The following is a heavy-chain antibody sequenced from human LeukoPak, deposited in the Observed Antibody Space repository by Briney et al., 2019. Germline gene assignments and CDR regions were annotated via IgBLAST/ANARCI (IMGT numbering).Heavy chain of an antibody. D-gene: IGHD4-17*01. Sequence: PGGSLRLSCAASGFTFDDYGMHWVRQAPGKGLGWVSGISWNSGNIGYADSVKGRFTISRDNAKNSPYLQMNSLRAEDTALYYCAKDRNYGDFTVFDYWGQGTLVTVSS. CDR3: AKDRNYGDFTVFDY. J-gene: IGHJ4*02. CDR1: GFTFDDYG. CDR2: ISWNSGNI. V-gene: IGHV3-9*01.